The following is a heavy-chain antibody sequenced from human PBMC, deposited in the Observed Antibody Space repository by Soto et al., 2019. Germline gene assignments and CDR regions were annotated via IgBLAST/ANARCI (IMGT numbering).Heavy chain of an antibody. CDR1: GFAFSGFE. CDR2: ISSGASNM. V-gene: IGHV3-48*03. J-gene: IGHJ6*02. D-gene: IGHD3-3*01. Sequence: GGSLRLSCAASGFAFSGFEMNWVRQAPGKGLEWVSYISSGASNMYYADSVKGRFTISRDNAQSSLYLQMNSLRVEDTAVYYCARDPNYDFWSGYRNKEGTYGMDVWGQGTTVTV. CDR3: ARDPNYDFWSGYRNKEGTYGMDV.